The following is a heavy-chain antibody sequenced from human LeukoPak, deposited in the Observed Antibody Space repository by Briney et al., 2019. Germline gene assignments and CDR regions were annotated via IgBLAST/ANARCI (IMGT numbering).Heavy chain of an antibody. V-gene: IGHV1-18*01. CDR3: ARATGTWGHDGFDI. Sequence: GASVKVSCKAYGYTFMSHGISWVRQAPGQGLEWMGWISGSSSNTNYAQRLQGRVTMPTDTSTTTAYMELRSLRSDDTAVYYCARATGTWGHDGFDIWGQGTMVTVSS. CDR2: ISGSSSNT. D-gene: IGHD3-16*01. J-gene: IGHJ3*02. CDR1: GYTFMSHG.